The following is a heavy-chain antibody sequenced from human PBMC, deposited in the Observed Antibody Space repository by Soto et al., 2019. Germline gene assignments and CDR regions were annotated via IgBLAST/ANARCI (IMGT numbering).Heavy chain of an antibody. CDR1: GFTFRSYS. CDR3: ARDPGSSYGPPDY. CDR2: ISSSSSTI. V-gene: IGHV3-48*02. J-gene: IGHJ4*02. D-gene: IGHD5-18*01. Sequence: GGSLRLSCAASGFTFRSYSMNWVRQTPGKGLEWVSYISSSSSTIYYADSVKGRFTISRDNSKNSLYLQMNSLRDEDTAVYYCARDPGSSYGPPDYWGQGTLVTVSS.